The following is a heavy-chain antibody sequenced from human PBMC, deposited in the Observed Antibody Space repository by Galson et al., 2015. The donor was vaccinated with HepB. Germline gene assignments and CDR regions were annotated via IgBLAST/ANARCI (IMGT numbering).Heavy chain of an antibody. CDR2: IFPMFGTV. Sequence: SVKVSCKAPGGTFSNHAISWVRQAPGQGLDWMGGIFPMFGTVNLAQKFQGRVTITADKSTSTAYMELSRLRSEDTAVYYCAEGPSGYDSFDYWGRGTLVTVSS. V-gene: IGHV1-69*06. CDR1: GGTFSNHA. CDR3: AEGPSGYDSFDY. J-gene: IGHJ4*02. D-gene: IGHD5-12*01.